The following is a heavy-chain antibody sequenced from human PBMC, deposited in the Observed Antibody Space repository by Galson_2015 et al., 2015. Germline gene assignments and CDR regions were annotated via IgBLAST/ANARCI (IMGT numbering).Heavy chain of an antibody. CDR3: ARRAGRGYSYVDL. J-gene: IGHJ5*02. D-gene: IGHD5-18*01. Sequence: TLSLTCTVSGGSISSGGYYWSWIRQHPGKGLEWIGYIYYSGSTYYNPSLKSRVTISVDTSKNQFSLKLSSVTAADTAVYYCARRAGRGYSYVDLWGQGTLVTVSS. CDR2: IYYSGST. V-gene: IGHV4-31*03. CDR1: GGSISSGGYY.